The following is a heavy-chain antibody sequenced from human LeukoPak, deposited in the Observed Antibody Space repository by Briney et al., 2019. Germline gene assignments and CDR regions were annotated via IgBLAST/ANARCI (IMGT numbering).Heavy chain of an antibody. CDR1: GYTFAGHY. CDR3: ASCGCGSGWYGSDFWFDP. J-gene: IGHJ5*02. D-gene: IGHD6-19*01. CDR2: INPNSGGT. Sequence: ASVKVSCKASGYTFAGHYMHWVRQAPGQGVKCMGWINPNSGGTNYAQKFQGRVTMTRDTSISTAYMELSRLRSDDTAVYYCASCGCGSGWYGSDFWFDPWGQGTLVTVSS. V-gene: IGHV1-2*02.